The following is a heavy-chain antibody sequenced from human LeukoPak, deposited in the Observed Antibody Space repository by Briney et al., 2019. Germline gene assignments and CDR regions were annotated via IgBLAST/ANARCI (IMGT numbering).Heavy chain of an antibody. CDR3: ARDAIAAVYDAFDI. D-gene: IGHD6-13*01. CDR2: IIPIFGTA. Sequence: SVKVSCKASGGTFSSYAISWVRQAPGQGLEWMEGIIPIFGTANYAQKFQGRVTITADESTSTAYMELSSLRFEDTAVYYCARDAIAAVYDAFDIWGQGTMVTVSS. J-gene: IGHJ3*02. V-gene: IGHV1-69*13. CDR1: GGTFSSYA.